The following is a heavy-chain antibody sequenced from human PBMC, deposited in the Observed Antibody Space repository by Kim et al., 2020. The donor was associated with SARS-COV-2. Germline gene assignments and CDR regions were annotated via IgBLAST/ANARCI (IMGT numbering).Heavy chain of an antibody. CDR1: GYTFTSYG. V-gene: IGHV1-18*01. J-gene: IGHJ6*02. CDR3: AREGYYGSGSYPPGDV. Sequence: ASVKVSCKASGYTFTSYGISWVRQAPGQGLEWMGWISAYNGNTNYAQKLQGRVTMTTDTSTSTAYMELRSLRSDDTAVYYCAREGYYGSGSYPPGDVWGQGTTVTVSS. CDR2: ISAYNGNT. D-gene: IGHD3-10*01.